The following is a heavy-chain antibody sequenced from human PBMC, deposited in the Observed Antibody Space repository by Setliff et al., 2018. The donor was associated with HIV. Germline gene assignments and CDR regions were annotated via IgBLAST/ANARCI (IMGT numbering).Heavy chain of an antibody. D-gene: IGHD3-10*01. CDR1: GSSISSGSYY. J-gene: IGHJ6*03. V-gene: IGHV4-61*09. CDR2: IHTTGNT. CDR3: ASLDGSESPYIYYYYMDV. Sequence: PSETLSLTCTVSGSSISSGSYYWSWIRQPAGKGLEWIGQIHTTGNTYYNPSLKGRAAISVDTSKNQISLKLSSVTAADTAVYYCASLDGSESPYIYYYYMDVWGEGTAVTVSS.